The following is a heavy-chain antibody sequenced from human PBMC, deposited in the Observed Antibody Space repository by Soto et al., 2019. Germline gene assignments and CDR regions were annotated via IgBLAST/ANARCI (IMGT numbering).Heavy chain of an antibody. J-gene: IGHJ6*02. D-gene: IGHD2-15*01. CDR3: ARVGVDIVVVVAADYYYYGMDV. Sequence: QVQLVQSGAEVKKPGSSVKVSCKASGGTFSSYAISWVRQAPGQGLEWMGGIIPISGTANYAQKFQGRVTITADKSTSTAYMELSSLRSEDTAVYYCARVGVDIVVVVAADYYYYGMDVWGQGTTVTVSS. V-gene: IGHV1-69*06. CDR1: GGTFSSYA. CDR2: IIPISGTA.